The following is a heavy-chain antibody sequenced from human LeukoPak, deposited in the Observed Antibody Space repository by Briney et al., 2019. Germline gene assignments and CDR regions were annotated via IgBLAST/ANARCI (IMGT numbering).Heavy chain of an antibody. Sequence: ASVKVSCKASGGTFSSYAISWVRQAPGQGLEWMGRIIPILGIANYAQKFQGRVTITADKSTSTAYMELSSLRSEDTAVYYCASPSNAGGLDYYYYGMDVWGQGTTVTVSS. CDR2: IIPILGIA. CDR3: ASPSNAGGLDYYYYGMDV. J-gene: IGHJ6*02. D-gene: IGHD2-15*01. CDR1: GGTFSSYA. V-gene: IGHV1-69*04.